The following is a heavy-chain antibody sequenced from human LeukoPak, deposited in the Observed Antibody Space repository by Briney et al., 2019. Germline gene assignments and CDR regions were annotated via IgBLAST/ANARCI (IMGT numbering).Heavy chain of an antibody. J-gene: IGHJ4*02. CDR1: GYTFTGYY. V-gene: IGHV1-2*02. CDR2: INPNSGGT. CDR3: ARAGGWLQSPFDY. Sequence: GASVKVSCKASGYTFTGYYMHWVRQAPGQGLEWMGWINPNSGGTNYAQKFQGRVTMTSDTSISTAYMELSRLRSDDTAVYYCARAGGWLQSPFDYWGQGTLVTVSS. D-gene: IGHD5-24*01.